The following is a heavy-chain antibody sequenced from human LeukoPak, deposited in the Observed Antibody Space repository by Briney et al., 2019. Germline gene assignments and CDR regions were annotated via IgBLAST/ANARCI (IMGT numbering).Heavy chain of an antibody. D-gene: IGHD3-16*02. Sequence: PSETLSLTCTVSGGSISSGTYYWNWIRQPAGKGLEWIGRIYTSGSTIYNPSLKSRVTISVDTSKNQFSLKLSSVTAADTAVYYCAVQGFGGVIVATFDYWGQGTLVTVSS. CDR2: IYTSGST. V-gene: IGHV4-61*02. J-gene: IGHJ4*02. CDR3: AVQGFGGVIVATFDY. CDR1: GGSISSGTYY.